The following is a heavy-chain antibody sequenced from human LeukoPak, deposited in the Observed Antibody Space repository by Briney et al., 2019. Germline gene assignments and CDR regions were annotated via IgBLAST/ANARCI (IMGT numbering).Heavy chain of an antibody. CDR3: ANDGAYYDSSTDAFDI. CDR2: ISGSGVST. Sequence: GRSLRLSCAASGFSFSNYAMSWVRQAPGKGLEWVSAISGSGVSTYYADSVKGRFTISRDNSKNTLYLQMNSLRAEDTAVYYCANDGAYYDSSTDAFDIWGQGTMVTISS. CDR1: GFSFSNYA. V-gene: IGHV3-23*01. D-gene: IGHD3-22*01. J-gene: IGHJ3*02.